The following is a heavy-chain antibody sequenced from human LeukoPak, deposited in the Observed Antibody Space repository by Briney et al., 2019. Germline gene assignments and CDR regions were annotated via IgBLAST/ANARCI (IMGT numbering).Heavy chain of an antibody. CDR3: ARATGSSDIVVVPADDAFDI. Sequence: SETLSLTCTVSGGSISSYYWSWIWQPAGKGLEWIGRIYTSGSTNYNPSLKSRVTMSVDTSKNQFSLKLSSVTAADTAVYYCARATGSSDIVVVPADDAFDIWGQGTMVTVSS. CDR1: GGSISSYY. J-gene: IGHJ3*02. D-gene: IGHD2-2*01. V-gene: IGHV4-4*07. CDR2: IYTSGST.